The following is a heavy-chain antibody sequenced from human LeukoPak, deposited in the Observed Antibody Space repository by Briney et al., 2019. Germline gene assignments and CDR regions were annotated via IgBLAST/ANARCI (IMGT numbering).Heavy chain of an antibody. Sequence: PSETLSLTCAVYGGSFSGYYWSWIRQPPGKGLEWIGEINHSGSTNYNPSLKSRVTISVDTSKNQFSLKLSSVTAADTAVSYCARVRGVPTYFDYWGQGTLVTVSS. J-gene: IGHJ4*02. CDR2: INHSGST. V-gene: IGHV4-34*01. CDR3: ARVRGVPTYFDY. CDR1: GGSFSGYY. D-gene: IGHD3-10*01.